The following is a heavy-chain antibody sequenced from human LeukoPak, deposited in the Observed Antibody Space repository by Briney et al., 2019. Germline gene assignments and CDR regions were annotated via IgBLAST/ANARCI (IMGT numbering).Heavy chain of an antibody. J-gene: IGHJ3*02. Sequence: GGSLRLSCAASGFTFSSYSMNWVRQAPGKGLEWVSSISSSSSYIYYADSVKGRFTISRDNAKNSLYLQMNSLRAEDMAVYYCARDAGWPRLNDAFDIWGQGTMVTVSS. D-gene: IGHD5-12*01. CDR1: GFTFSSYS. CDR3: ARDAGWPRLNDAFDI. V-gene: IGHV3-21*01. CDR2: ISSSSSYI.